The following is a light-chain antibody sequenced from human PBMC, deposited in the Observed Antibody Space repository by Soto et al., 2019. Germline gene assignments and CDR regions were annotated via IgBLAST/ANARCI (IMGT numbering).Light chain of an antibody. V-gene: IGKV1-39*01. CDR2: AAS. Sequence: DIQMTQSPSSLSASEGDRVTMNCRASQSIIAYLKWYQQKPGKAPKLLIYAASSLQSGVPSRFSGGGFRTDFTLTITSLQHEDFATYYCQQSYTTPQTFGHGTKVDIK. J-gene: IGKJ1*01. CDR3: QQSYTTPQT. CDR1: QSIIAY.